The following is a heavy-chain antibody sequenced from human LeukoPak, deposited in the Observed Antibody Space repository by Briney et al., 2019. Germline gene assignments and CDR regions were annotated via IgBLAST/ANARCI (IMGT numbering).Heavy chain of an antibody. Sequence: SETLSLTCTVSGGSISSYYWSWIRQPAGKGLEWIGRIYTSGSTNYNPSLKSRVTMSVDTSKNQFSLKLSSVTAADTAVYYCASGDYYDSSGSFDYWGQGTLVTVSS. D-gene: IGHD3-22*01. CDR3: ASGDYYDSSGSFDY. CDR1: GGSISSYY. CDR2: IYTSGST. V-gene: IGHV4-4*07. J-gene: IGHJ4*02.